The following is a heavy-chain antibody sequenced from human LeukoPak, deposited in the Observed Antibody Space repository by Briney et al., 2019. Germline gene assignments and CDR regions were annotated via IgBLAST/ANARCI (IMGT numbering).Heavy chain of an antibody. J-gene: IGHJ4*02. CDR2: IKYDGSAT. D-gene: IGHD2-8*02. Sequence: GGSLRLSCAASGFTFSNYWMHWIRQVPGKGLVWVSHIKYDGSATNYADSVKGRFTISRDNAQNSLYLQMDSLRVEDTAMYYCARDGYWCRDYWGQGTLATVSS. CDR1: GFTFSNYW. V-gene: IGHV3-74*01. CDR3: ARDGYWCRDY.